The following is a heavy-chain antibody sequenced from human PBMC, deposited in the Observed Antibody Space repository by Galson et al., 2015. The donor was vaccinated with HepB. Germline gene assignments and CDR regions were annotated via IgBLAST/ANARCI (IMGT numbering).Heavy chain of an antibody. CDR1: GYTLTNYG. CDR3: ARRYSGRYWDY. CDR2: ISAYHGDT. Sequence: SCKASGYTLTNYGIDWVRQAPGQGLEWMGGISAYHGDTNYAQILQGRVTMTLDTFTNIAYMELRSLRSDDTAVYYCARRYSGRYWDYWGQGTLVTVSS. V-gene: IGHV1-18*01. D-gene: IGHD1-26*01. J-gene: IGHJ4*02.